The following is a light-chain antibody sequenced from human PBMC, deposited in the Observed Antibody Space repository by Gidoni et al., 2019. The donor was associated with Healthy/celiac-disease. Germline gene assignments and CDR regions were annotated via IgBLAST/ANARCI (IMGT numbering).Light chain of an antibody. CDR1: QSLRHSIGYNY. V-gene: IGKV2-28*01. CDR3: MQALPTPPLT. Sequence: DIVMNQSPLSLPVTPGEPASISCRSSQSLRHSIGYNYLYWYLQKPGQSPQLLIYLGSNRASGVPDRVSGSGSGTDFTLKISRVEAEDVGVYYCMQALPTPPLTFGEGTKVEIK. J-gene: IGKJ4*01. CDR2: LGS.